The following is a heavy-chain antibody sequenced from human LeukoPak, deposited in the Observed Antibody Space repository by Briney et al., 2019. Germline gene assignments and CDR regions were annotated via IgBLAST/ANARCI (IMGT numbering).Heavy chain of an antibody. CDR3: ARGYYGSGTKAGLDP. D-gene: IGHD3-10*01. CDR1: GDSIGSSGYY. Sequence: SETLYLTCTVSGDSIGSSGYYWGWIRQPPGKGLEWIGIIYYSGSTYYNPSLKSRVTISVDTSKNQFSLKLSSVTAADTAMYYCARGYYGSGTKAGLDPWGQGTLVTVSS. V-gene: IGHV4-39*01. J-gene: IGHJ5*02. CDR2: IYYSGST.